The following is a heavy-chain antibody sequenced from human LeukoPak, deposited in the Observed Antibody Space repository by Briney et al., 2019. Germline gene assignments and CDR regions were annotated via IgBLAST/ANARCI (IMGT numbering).Heavy chain of an antibody. CDR3: ARELVEEQLWLQASPNFDY. J-gene: IGHJ4*02. V-gene: IGHV1-69*04. CDR2: IIPILGIA. CDR1: GGTFSSYA. Sequence: SVKVSCKASGGTFSSYAISWVRQAPGQGLEWMGRIIPILGIANYAQKFQGRVTITADKSTSTAYMELSSLRSEDTAVYYCARELVEEQLWLQASPNFDYWGQGTLVTVSS. D-gene: IGHD5-18*01.